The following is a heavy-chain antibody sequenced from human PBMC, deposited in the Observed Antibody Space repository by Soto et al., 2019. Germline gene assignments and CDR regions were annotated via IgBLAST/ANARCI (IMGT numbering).Heavy chain of an antibody. CDR2: INPNGGST. D-gene: IGHD2-15*01. CDR1: GYTFTSYY. V-gene: IGHV1-46*03. J-gene: IGHJ4*02. Sequence: QVQLVQSGAEVKKPGASVKVSCKASGYTFTSYYMHWVRQAPGQGLEWMAIINPNGGSTNYAQKFQGRVTMTRDTSTSTVYMELSSLRSEDTAVYYCARDGRVVVSASKHFDYWGQGTLVTVSS. CDR3: ARDGRVVVSASKHFDY.